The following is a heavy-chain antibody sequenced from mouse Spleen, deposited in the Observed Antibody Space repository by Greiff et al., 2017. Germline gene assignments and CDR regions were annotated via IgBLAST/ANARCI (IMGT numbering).Heavy chain of an antibody. CDR2: IDPSDSYT. CDR3: ARGGTTMITNAMDY. V-gene: IGHV1-59*01. D-gene: IGHD2-4*01. Sequence: QVQLQQPGAELVRPGTSVKLSCEASGYTFTSYWMHWVKQRPGQGLEWIGVIDPSDSYTNYNQKFKGKATLTVDTSSSTAYMQLSSLTSEDSAVYYCARGGTTMITNAMDYWGQGTSVTVSS. CDR1: GYTFTSYW. J-gene: IGHJ4*01.